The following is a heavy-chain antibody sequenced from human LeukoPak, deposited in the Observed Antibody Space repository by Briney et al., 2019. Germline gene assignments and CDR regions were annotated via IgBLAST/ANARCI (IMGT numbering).Heavy chain of an antibody. Sequence: PGGSLRLSCAASGFTFSSYAMSWVRQAPGKGLEWVPGISGSGGNTYYADSVQGRFTMSRDNSKNTLYLQMNSLRAEDTAVYYCAKDRSTQYYFDFRGQGTLVTVSS. CDR2: ISGSGGNT. V-gene: IGHV3-23*01. CDR3: AKDRSTQYYFDF. J-gene: IGHJ4*02. D-gene: IGHD6-19*01. CDR1: GFTFSSYA.